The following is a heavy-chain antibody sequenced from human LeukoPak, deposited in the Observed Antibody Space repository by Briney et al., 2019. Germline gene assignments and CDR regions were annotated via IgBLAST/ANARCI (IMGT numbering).Heavy chain of an antibody. D-gene: IGHD3-3*01. CDR2: IKQDGSVR. CDR1: GFTFSSYW. V-gene: IGHV3-7*03. J-gene: IGHJ6*02. CDR3: AKSVAIYFYYGLDV. Sequence: PGGSLRLSCAASGFTFSSYWMSWVRQAPGKGLEWVANIKQDGSVRYYVDSVKGRFTISRDNSKNTLFLQMNSLRVEDTAPYYCAKSVAIYFYYGLDVWGQGTTVTVSS.